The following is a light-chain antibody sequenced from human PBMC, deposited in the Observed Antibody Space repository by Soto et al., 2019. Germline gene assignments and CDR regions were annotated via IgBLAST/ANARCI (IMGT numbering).Light chain of an antibody. Sequence: DIRMTQSPSTLSASVGDRVTITCRARQSISSWLAWYQQKPGKAPKLLIYKASSLESGVPSRFSGSGSGTEFTLTISSLQPDDFATYYCQQYNRYWTFGQGTKVEIK. CDR2: KAS. CDR1: QSISSW. V-gene: IGKV1-5*03. J-gene: IGKJ1*01. CDR3: QQYNRYWT.